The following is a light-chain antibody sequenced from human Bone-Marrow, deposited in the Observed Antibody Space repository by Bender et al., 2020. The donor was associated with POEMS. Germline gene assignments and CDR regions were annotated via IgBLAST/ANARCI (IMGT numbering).Light chain of an antibody. CDR1: SSDVGTYNY. Sequence: QSALTQPRSVSGSPGQSVTISCTGTSSDVGTYNYVSWYQQLPDKAPKLIISDVTERPSGVPDRFSGSRSGNTASLTVSGLQAEDEADYYCSSYAGNNNYVFGTGTDVTVL. J-gene: IGLJ1*01. CDR2: DVT. V-gene: IGLV2-11*01. CDR3: SSYAGNNNYV.